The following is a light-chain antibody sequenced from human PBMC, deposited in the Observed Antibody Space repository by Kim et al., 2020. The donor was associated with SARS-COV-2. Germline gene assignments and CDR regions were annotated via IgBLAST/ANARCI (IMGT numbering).Light chain of an antibody. Sequence: QPVLTQSSSASASLGSSVKLTCTLSSGHSSYIIAWHQQQPGKAPRYLMKLEGSGSYNKGSGVPDRFSGSSSGADRYLTISNLHSEDEADYYCETWDSNTPVFGGGTQLTVL. CDR3: ETWDSNTPV. CDR1: SGHSSYI. CDR2: LEGSGSY. V-gene: IGLV4-60*03. J-gene: IGLJ3*02.